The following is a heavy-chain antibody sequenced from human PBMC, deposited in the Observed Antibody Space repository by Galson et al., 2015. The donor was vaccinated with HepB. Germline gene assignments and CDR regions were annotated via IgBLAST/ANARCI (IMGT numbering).Heavy chain of an antibody. D-gene: IGHD3-3*01. Sequence: SLRLSCAASGFTFDDYAMHWVRQAPGKGLEWVSGISWNSGSIGYADSVKGRFTISRDNAKNSLYLQMNSLRAEDTALYYCAKVETTYYDFWSGYRQSDAFDIWGQGTMVTVSS. V-gene: IGHV3-9*01. J-gene: IGHJ3*02. CDR3: AKVETTYYDFWSGYRQSDAFDI. CDR1: GFTFDDYA. CDR2: ISWNSGSI.